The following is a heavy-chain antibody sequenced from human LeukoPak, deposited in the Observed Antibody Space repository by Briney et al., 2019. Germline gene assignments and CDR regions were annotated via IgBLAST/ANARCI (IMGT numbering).Heavy chain of an antibody. CDR2: ISSSGSTI. Sequence: PGGSLRLSCAASGFTFSSYEMNWVRQAPGKGLEWVSYISSSGSTIYYADSVKGRFTISRDNAKNSLYLQMNSLRAEDTAVYYCARDQRGFSYSKYYFDYWGQGTLVTVSS. V-gene: IGHV3-48*03. J-gene: IGHJ4*02. D-gene: IGHD5-18*01. CDR1: GFTFSSYE. CDR3: ARDQRGFSYSKYYFDY.